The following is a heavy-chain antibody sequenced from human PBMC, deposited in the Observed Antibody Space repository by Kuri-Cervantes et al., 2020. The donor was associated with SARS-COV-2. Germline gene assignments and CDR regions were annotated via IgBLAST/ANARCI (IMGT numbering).Heavy chain of an antibody. J-gene: IGHJ6*03. Sequence: GESLKISCAASGFTFSSYAMHWVRQAPGKGLEWVAVISYDGSNKYYADSVKGRFTISRDNSKNTLYLQMNSLRAEATAVYYCAREKGENDYYYYYMDDWGKGTTVTVSS. CDR1: GFTFSSYA. CDR3: AREKGENDYYYYYMDD. V-gene: IGHV3-30*04. CDR2: ISYDGSNK.